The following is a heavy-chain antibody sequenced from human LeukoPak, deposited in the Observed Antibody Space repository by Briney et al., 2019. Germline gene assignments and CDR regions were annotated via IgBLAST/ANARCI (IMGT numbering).Heavy chain of an antibody. D-gene: IGHD3-10*01. Sequence: ASVKVSCKASGYTFTDYHIHWVRQAPGQGLEWMGRIIPILGIANYAQKFQGRVTITADKSTSTTYMELSSLRSEDTAVYYCARGYYYGSGSYPDYWGQGTLVTVSS. CDR2: IIPILGIA. CDR1: GYTFTDYH. V-gene: IGHV1-69*04. CDR3: ARGYYYGSGSYPDY. J-gene: IGHJ4*02.